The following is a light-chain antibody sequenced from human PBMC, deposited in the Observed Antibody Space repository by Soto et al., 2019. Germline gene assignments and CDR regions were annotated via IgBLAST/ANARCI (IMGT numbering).Light chain of an antibody. J-gene: IGKJ5*01. CDR3: KQYGNSPIT. V-gene: IGKV3-11*01. Sequence: EIVLTQSPATLSLSPGERATLSCRASQYITIYLAWYQQKPGQAPRLLIYDASNRATGIPARFSGSGSGTDFTLTIRNLEPEDFAVYYCKQYGNSPITFGQGTRLEI. CDR2: DAS. CDR1: QYITIY.